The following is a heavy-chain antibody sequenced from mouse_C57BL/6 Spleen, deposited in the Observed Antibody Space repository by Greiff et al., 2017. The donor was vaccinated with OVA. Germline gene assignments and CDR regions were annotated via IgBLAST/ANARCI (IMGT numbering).Heavy chain of an antibody. V-gene: IGHV3-6*01. CDR2: ISYDGSN. CDR1: GYSITSGYY. J-gene: IGHJ1*03. CDR3: ARRWGYFDV. Sequence: LLESGPGLVKPSQSLSLTCSVTGYSITSGYYWNWIRQFPGNKLEWMGYISYDGSNNYNPSLKNRISITRDTSKNQFFRKLNSVTTEDTATYYCARRWGYFDVWGTGTTVTVSS.